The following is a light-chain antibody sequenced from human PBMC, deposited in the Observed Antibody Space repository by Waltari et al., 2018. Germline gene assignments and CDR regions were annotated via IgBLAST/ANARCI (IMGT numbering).Light chain of an antibody. V-gene: IGKV3-15*01. J-gene: IGKJ4*01. CDR3: QQYSRWPLT. Sequence: DTVMTQSPATLSVSPGEGATLSCRASQTTYTNLAWYQQKPGQVPRLLIYCSSTRATGIPARFSGSGAGTEVTLTISSLQSEDFAVYYCQQYSRWPLTFGGGTKVEIK. CDR2: CSS. CDR1: QTTYTN.